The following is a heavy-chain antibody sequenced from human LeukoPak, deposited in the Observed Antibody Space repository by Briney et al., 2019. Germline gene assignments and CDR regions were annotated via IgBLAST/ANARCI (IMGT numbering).Heavy chain of an antibody. CDR3: ATDLGLTMIRGVIVY. V-gene: IGHV3-15*01. J-gene: IGHJ4*02. CDR1: GFTFTNAW. Sequence: GGSLRLSCAASGFTFTNAWMSWVRQAPGKGLEWVGRIKSKGDGETTDYAAPVKGRFTMSRDDSKATLYLQMNSLKDGDTAVYYCATDLGLTMIRGVIVYWGQGALVTVSS. CDR2: IKSKGDGETT. D-gene: IGHD3-10*01.